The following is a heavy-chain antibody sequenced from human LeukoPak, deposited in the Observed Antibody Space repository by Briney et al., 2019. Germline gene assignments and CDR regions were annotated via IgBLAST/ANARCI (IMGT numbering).Heavy chain of an antibody. D-gene: IGHD6-19*01. V-gene: IGHV4-34*01. CDR3: AGLTRADDSSGWYFDY. Sequence: PSETLSLTCAVYGGSFSGYYWSWIRQPPGKGLEWIGEINYSGSTNYNPSLKSRVTISVDTSKNQFSLKLSSVTAADTAVYYCAGLTRADDSSGWYFDYWGQGTLVTVSS. CDR1: GGSFSGYY. J-gene: IGHJ4*02. CDR2: INYSGST.